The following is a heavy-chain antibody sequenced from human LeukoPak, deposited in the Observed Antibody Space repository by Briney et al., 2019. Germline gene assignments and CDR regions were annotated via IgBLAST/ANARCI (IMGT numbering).Heavy chain of an antibody. CDR3: ARAMDF. J-gene: IGHJ4*02. V-gene: IGHV3-7*03. CDR2: IKEDGSEK. CDR1: GFTFSSYW. Sequence: GGSLRLSCAAPGFTFSSYWMTWVRQTPGKGLEWVANIKEDGSEKYYVDSVKGRFTISRDNARNSLYLRMNSLRVEDTAVYYCARAMDFWGQGTLVTVSS.